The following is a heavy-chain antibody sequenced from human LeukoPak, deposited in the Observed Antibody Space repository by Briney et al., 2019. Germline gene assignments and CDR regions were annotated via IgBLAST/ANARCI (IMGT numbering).Heavy chain of an antibody. D-gene: IGHD3-22*01. V-gene: IGHV3-64D*09. J-gene: IGHJ5*02. Sequence: GGSLRPSCSASGFTFSVYAMNWVRQAPGKGLEYVSGISSNGGTTHYADSVKGRFTISRDNSKNTLYLQMSSLRPEDMAVYYCVASSGYYSPWGQGTLVTVSS. CDR3: VASSGYYSP. CDR1: GFTFSVYA. CDR2: ISSNGGTT.